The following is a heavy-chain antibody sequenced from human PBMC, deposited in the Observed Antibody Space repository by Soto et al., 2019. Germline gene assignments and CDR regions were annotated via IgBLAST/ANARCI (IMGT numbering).Heavy chain of an antibody. CDR3: ARRQYYYDSSGHSDY. CDR1: GYSFTSYW. V-gene: IGHV5-51*01. D-gene: IGHD3-22*01. J-gene: IGHJ4*02. CDR2: IYPGDSDT. Sequence: GESLKISCNGSGYSFTSYWIGWVRQMPGKGLEWMGIIYPGDSDTRYSPSFQGQVTISADKSISTAYLQWSSLKASDTAMYYCARRQYYYDSSGHSDYWGQGTLVSVSS.